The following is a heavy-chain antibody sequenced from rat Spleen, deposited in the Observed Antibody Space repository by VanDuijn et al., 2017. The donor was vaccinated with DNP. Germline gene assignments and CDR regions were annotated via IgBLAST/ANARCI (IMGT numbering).Heavy chain of an antibody. CDR1: DYTFTTYY. CDR3: ARDFGYNLYAMDA. J-gene: IGHJ4*01. V-gene: IGHV1-43*01. Sequence: QVQLQQSGTELAKPGSSVKISCKTSDYTFTTYYIGWIKQTTGQGLEYIGYIHTGSGGTNYNEKFEGKATLTVDRSSGTAFMQLSSLTPDDSAVYYCARDFGYNLYAMDAWGQGTSVTVSS. D-gene: IGHD1-4*01. CDR2: IHTGSGGT.